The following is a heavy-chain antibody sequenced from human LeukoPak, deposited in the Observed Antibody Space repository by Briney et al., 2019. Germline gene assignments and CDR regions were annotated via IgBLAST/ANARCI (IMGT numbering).Heavy chain of an antibody. J-gene: IGHJ5*02. CDR3: AISGHTSGENWFDP. D-gene: IGHD3-10*01. Sequence: SETLSLTCTVSGYSISSGYYWGWIRQPPGKGLEWIGSIYHSGSTYYNPSLKSRVTISVDTSKNQFSLKLSSVTAADTAVYYCAISGHTSGENWFDPWGQGTLVTVSS. CDR1: GYSISSGYY. CDR2: IYHSGST. V-gene: IGHV4-38-2*02.